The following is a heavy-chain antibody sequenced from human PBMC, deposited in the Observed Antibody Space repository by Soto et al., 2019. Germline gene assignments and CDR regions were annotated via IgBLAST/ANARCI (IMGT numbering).Heavy chain of an antibody. V-gene: IGHV1-46*01. CDR3: ARGGHVVVVTAAFDY. CDR2: INPSGGHT. CDR1: GNTFTNYY. Sequence: GASVKVSCKASGNTFTNYYIHWVRQAPGQGLEWMGTINPSGGHTTYAQKFLGRVTMTRDTSTSTLYMELTSLRSEDTAVYYCARGGHVVVVTAAFDYWGQGTLVTASS. J-gene: IGHJ4*02. D-gene: IGHD2-21*02.